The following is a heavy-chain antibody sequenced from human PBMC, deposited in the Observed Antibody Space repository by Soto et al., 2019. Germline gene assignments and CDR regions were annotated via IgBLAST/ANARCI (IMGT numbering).Heavy chain of an antibody. CDR2: INGGIGDT. CDR1: GYSFRSHP. Sequence: ASVKVSCKASGYSFRSHPIHWMRQAPGQSLEWMAWINGGIGDTKYSQQFQGRLILTTDTSMNQFSLALTSVTAADTAMYYCARGPTTEKVDSWGQGIQVTVSS. V-gene: IGHV1-3*01. J-gene: IGHJ4*02. CDR3: ARGPTTEKVDS.